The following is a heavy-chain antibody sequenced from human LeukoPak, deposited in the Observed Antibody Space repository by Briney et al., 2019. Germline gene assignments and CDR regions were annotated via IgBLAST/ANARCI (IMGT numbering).Heavy chain of an antibody. CDR1: GGSISSSSYY. J-gene: IGHJ4*02. D-gene: IGHD2-8*01. Sequence: PSETLSLTCTVSGGSISSSSYYWGWIRQPPGKGLEWIGSIYYSGSTYYNPSLKSRVTISVDTSKNQFSLKLSSVTAADTAVYYCARGYCTNGVCLVYFDYWGQGTLVTVSS. CDR3: ARGYCTNGVCLVYFDY. CDR2: IYYSGST. V-gene: IGHV4-39*07.